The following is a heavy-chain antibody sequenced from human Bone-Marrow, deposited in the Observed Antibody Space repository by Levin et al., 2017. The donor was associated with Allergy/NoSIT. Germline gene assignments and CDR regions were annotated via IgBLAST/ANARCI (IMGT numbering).Heavy chain of an antibody. J-gene: IGHJ4*02. Sequence: SVKVSCKASGGTFSSDTFSWVRQAPGQGLEWLGRIIPFFNIPNYAQKFQDRITISADKSTNTAYMDLRSLTTEDTAVYYCARGVKSIDYWGQGTLVTVSS. D-gene: IGHD3-16*02. V-gene: IGHV1-69*02. CDR2: IIPFFNIP. CDR3: ARGVKSIDY. CDR1: GGTFSSDT.